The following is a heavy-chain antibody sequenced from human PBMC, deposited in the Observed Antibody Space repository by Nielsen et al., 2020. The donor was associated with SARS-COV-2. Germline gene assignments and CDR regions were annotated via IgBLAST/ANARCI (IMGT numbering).Heavy chain of an antibody. V-gene: IGHV1-69*01. CDR2: IIPIFGTA. Sequence: WVRQAPGQGLERMGGIIPIFGTANYAQKFQGRVTITADESTSTAYMELSSLRSEDTAVYYCARGGDWNLRHYYYYYYMDVWGKGTTVTVSS. J-gene: IGHJ6*03. CDR3: ARGGDWNLRHYYYYYYMDV. D-gene: IGHD1-1*01.